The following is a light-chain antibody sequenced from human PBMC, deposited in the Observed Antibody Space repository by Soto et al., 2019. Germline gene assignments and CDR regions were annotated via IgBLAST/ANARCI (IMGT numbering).Light chain of an antibody. CDR2: GNS. CDR1: SSNIGAGYD. J-gene: IGLJ2*01. V-gene: IGLV1-40*01. Sequence: QSVLTQPPSVSGAPGQRVTISCTGSSSNIGAGYDVHWYQQLPGTAPKLLIYGNSNRPSGVPDRFSGAKSGTSASLAITGLHAEDEAGYYCQSYDSSLSGSGVVFGGGTKLTVL. CDR3: QSYDSSLSGSGVV.